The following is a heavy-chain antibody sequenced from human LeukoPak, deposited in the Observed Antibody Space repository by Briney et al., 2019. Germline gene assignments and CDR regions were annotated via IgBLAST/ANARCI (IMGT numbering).Heavy chain of an antibody. CDR1: GGSFSGYY. Sequence: PSETLSLTCAVYGGSFSGYYWSWIRQPPGKGLEWIGEINHSGSTNYNPSLKSRVTISVDTSKNQFSLKLSSVTAADTAVYYCARRDSSSWYNLDYWGQGTLVTVSS. J-gene: IGHJ4*02. V-gene: IGHV4-34*01. D-gene: IGHD6-13*01. CDR2: INHSGST. CDR3: ARRDSSSWYNLDY.